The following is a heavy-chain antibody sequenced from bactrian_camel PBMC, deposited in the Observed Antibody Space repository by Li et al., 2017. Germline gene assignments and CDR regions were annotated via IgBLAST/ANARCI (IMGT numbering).Heavy chain of an antibody. CDR2: VDSLGIP. V-gene: IGHV3S53*01. Sequence: HVQLVESRGGSVQAGGSLRLSCVVSEYTSNANCTGWLRQEPGKEREGVATVDSLGIPTYADSVKGRFTLSRDKAKNTLYLQMNNLTPEDSGMYICSALRLDGPGTCWDRLSTVENTYSGQGTQVTVS. CDR3: SALRLDGPGTCWDRLSTVENTY. CDR1: EYTSNANC. D-gene: IGHD4*01. J-gene: IGHJ4*01.